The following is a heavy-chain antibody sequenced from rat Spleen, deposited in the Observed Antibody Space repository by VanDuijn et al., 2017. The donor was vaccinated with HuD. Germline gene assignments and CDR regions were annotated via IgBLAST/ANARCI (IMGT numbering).Heavy chain of an antibody. D-gene: IGHD1-2*01. Sequence: EVQLVESGGGLVQPGKSLKLSCAASGFTFSDYGMAWVRQAPTKGLEWVATISYDGISTYYRDSVKGRVTIYRDNVKSTLHLQMDSLRSEDTATYYCARWGDSRPLDVMDAWGQGVMVTVSS. J-gene: IGHJ2*01. CDR1: GFTFSDYG. CDR2: ISYDGIST. CDR3: ARWGDSRPLDVMDA. V-gene: IGHV5-29*01.